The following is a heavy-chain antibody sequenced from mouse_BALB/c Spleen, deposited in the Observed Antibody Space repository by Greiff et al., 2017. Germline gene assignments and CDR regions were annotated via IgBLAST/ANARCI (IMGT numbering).Heavy chain of an antibody. V-gene: IGHV5-6-5*01. D-gene: IGHD1-2*01. J-gene: IGHJ1*01. CDR3: ARRVLRHFDV. Sequence: EVKLMESGGGLVKPGGSLKLSCAASGFTFSSYAMSWVRQTPEKRLEWVASISSGGSTYYPDSVKGRFTISRDNASNILYLQMSSLRSEDTAMYYCARRVLRHFDVWGAGTTVTVSS. CDR2: ISSGGST. CDR1: GFTFSSYA.